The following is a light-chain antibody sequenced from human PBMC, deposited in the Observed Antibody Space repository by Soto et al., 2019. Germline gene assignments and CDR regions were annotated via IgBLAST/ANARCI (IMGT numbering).Light chain of an antibody. CDR2: GAS. Sequence: PGERVTLSCRASQSVSSSYLTWYQQKPGQAPRLLIYGASTRATSIPARFSGSGSGTDFTLTISSLQSEDFAVYYCQQDYTRFTFGPGTKVEIK. V-gene: IGKV3D-7*01. CDR3: QQDYTRFT. CDR1: QSVSSSY. J-gene: IGKJ3*01.